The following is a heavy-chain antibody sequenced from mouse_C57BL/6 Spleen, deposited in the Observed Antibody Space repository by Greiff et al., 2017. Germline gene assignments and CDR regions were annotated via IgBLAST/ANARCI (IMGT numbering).Heavy chain of an antibody. CDR1: GYTFTSYW. CDR2: IHPNSGST. J-gene: IGHJ3*01. Sequence: QVQLKQSGAELVKPGASVKLSCKASGYTFTSYWMHWVKQRPGQGLEWIGMIHPNSGSTNYNEKFKSKATLTVDKSSSTAYMQLSSLTSEDSAVYYCARAYGYEAWFAYWGQGTLVTVSA. V-gene: IGHV1-64*01. CDR3: ARAYGYEAWFAY. D-gene: IGHD2-2*01.